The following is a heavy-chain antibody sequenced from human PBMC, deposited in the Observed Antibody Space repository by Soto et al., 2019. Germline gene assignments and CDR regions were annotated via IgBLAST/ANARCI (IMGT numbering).Heavy chain of an antibody. CDR1: GFTFSDYY. CDR3: ARYGSITMVRGVPAPGAFDY. Sequence: GGSLRLSCAASGFTFSDYYMSWIRQAPGKGLEWVSYISSSGSTIYYADSVKGRFTISRGNAKNSLYLQMNSLRAEDTAVYYCARYGSITMVRGVPAPGAFDYWGQGTLVTVSS. CDR2: ISSSGSTI. D-gene: IGHD3-10*01. V-gene: IGHV3-11*01. J-gene: IGHJ4*02.